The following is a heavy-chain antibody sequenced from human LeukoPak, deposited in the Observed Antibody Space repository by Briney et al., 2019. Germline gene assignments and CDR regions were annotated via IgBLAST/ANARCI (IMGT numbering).Heavy chain of an antibody. CDR1: GYRFSGYW. J-gene: IGHJ4*01. V-gene: IGHV5-51*01. CDR2: IYPGDSDT. CDR3: ARPVSSGPVDY. Sequence: GESLKISCKGSGYRFSGYWIGWVRQMPGKGLEWRGIIYPGDSDTRYSPSFQGQVTISVDKSISTAYLQWSSLKASDTAMYYCARPVSSGPVDYWGQGTLVAVSS. D-gene: IGHD6-19*01.